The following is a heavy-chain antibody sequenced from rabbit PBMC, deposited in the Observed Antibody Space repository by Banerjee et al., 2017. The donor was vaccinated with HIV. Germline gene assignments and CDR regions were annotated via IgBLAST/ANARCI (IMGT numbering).Heavy chain of an antibody. D-gene: IGHD4-1*01. Sequence: QEQLEESGEDWAKPGGSRKLPAQASGFPFRATNGKCWARQAPGKGLELVACIYTGSGSTYYASWAKGRFTISKTSSTTVTLQMTSLTAADTATYFCARDLAGVIGWNFDLWGPGTLVTVS. V-gene: IGHV1S45*01. CDR2: IYTGSGST. J-gene: IGHJ4*01. CDR1: GFPFRATNG. CDR3: ARDLAGVIGWNFDL.